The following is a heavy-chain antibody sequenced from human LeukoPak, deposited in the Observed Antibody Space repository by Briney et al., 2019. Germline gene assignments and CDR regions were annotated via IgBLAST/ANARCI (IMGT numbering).Heavy chain of an antibody. CDR2: ISVYNGNT. J-gene: IGHJ4*02. Sequence: ASVKVSCKASGYTFTSYGISWVRQAPGQGLEWMGWISVYNGNTNYAQKLQGRVTMTTDTSTTTAYMELRSLRSDDTAVYYCASKASGYDSLSLDYWGQGTLVTVSS. CDR3: ASKASGYDSLSLDY. D-gene: IGHD5-12*01. CDR1: GYTFTSYG. V-gene: IGHV1-18*01.